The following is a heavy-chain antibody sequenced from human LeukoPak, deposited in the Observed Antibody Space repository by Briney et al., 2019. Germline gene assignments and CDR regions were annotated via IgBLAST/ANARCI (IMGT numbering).Heavy chain of an antibody. Sequence: GGSLRLSCAASGFTVSSNYMSWVRQAPGKGLEWVSVIYSGGSTYYADSVKGRFTISRDNSKNTLYLQMHSLRAEDTAVYYCASYSYYYDSSGYFDYWGQGTLVTVSS. CDR3: ASYSYYYDSSGYFDY. D-gene: IGHD3-22*01. CDR2: IYSGGST. J-gene: IGHJ4*02. V-gene: IGHV3-53*01. CDR1: GFTVSSNY.